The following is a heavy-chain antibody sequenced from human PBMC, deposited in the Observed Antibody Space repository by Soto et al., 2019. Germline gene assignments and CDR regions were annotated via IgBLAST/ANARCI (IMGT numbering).Heavy chain of an antibody. D-gene: IGHD5-12*01. CDR3: ARDVSGYNNYYYYMDV. J-gene: IGHJ6*03. V-gene: IGHV4-31*03. CDR1: GGSISSGGYY. Sequence: QVQLQESGPGLVKPSQTLSLTCTVSGGSISSGGYYWSCLRQHPWKGLEWIGYIYYSGSTDYNPSLKSRVTISVDTSKNQFSLKLSSVTAADTAVYYCARDVSGYNNYYYYMDVWGKGTTVTVSS. CDR2: IYYSGST.